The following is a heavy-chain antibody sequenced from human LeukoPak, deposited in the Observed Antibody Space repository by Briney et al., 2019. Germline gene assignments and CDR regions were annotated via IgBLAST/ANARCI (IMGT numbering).Heavy chain of an antibody. CDR3: ARRSERWYYFDY. CDR2: IYYSGST. V-gene: IGHV4-59*08. J-gene: IGHJ4*02. D-gene: IGHD4-23*01. CDR1: GGSISSYY. Sequence: PSETLSLTCTVSGGSISSYYWSWIRQPPGKGLEWIGYIYYSGSTNYNPSLKSRVTISVDTSKNQFSLKLSSVTAADTAVCYCARRSERWYYFDYWGQGTLVTVSS.